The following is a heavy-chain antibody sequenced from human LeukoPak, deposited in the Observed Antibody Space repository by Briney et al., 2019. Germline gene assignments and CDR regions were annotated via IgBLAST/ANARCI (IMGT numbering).Heavy chain of an antibody. CDR1: GFTFSSYA. D-gene: IGHD6-6*01. CDR3: ARSSGSMDV. J-gene: IGHJ6*02. Sequence: GGSLRLSCAASGFTFSSYAMSWVRQAPGKGLEWVSYISSRGSTIYYADSVKGRFTISRDNAKNSLYLQMNSLRAEDTAVYYCARSSGSMDVWGQGTTVTVSS. CDR2: ISSRGSTI. V-gene: IGHV3-48*04.